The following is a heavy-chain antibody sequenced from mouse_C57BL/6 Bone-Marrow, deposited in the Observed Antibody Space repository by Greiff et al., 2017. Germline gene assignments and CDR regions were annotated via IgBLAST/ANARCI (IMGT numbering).Heavy chain of an antibody. Sequence: QVQLKESGAELARPGASVKLSCKASGYTFTSYGISWVKQRTGQGLEWIGEIYPRSGNHSYNEKFKGKATLTADKSASTADVELRSRTSEDSAVYFCARRRDYGNPWFAYWGQGTLVTVSA. CDR1: GYTFTSYG. CDR3: ARRRDYGNPWFAY. CDR2: IYPRSGNH. J-gene: IGHJ3*01. D-gene: IGHD2-1*01. V-gene: IGHV1-81*01.